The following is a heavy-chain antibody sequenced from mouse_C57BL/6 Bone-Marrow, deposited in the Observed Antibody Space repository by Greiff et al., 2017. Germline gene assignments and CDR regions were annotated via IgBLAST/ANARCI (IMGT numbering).Heavy chain of an antibody. J-gene: IGHJ4*01. V-gene: IGHV1-55*01. CDR3: ARSGDDYDYAMDY. D-gene: IGHD2-4*01. CDR2: LYPGSGST. CDR1: GYTFTSYW. Sequence: QVQLQQPGAELVKPGASVKMSCKASGYTFTSYWITWVKQRPGQGLEWIGDLYPGSGSTNYNEKFKSKATLTVDTSSSTAYMQLSSLTSEDSAVYYGARSGDDYDYAMDYWGQGTSVTVSS.